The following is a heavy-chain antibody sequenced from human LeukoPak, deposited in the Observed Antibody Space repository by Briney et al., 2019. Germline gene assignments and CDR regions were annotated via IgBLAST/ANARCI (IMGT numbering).Heavy chain of an antibody. CDR3: ARTMVRGVNYYFDY. CDR2: INPSGGST. Sequence: GASVKVSCKASGYIFTSYYIHWVRQATGQGLEWMGIINPSGGSTSYEQKFQGRVTMTSQTSTSTVYMELNSLTSDDTAMYYCARTMVRGVNYYFDYWGQGTLVTVSS. CDR1: GYIFTSYY. V-gene: IGHV1-46*01. J-gene: IGHJ4*02. D-gene: IGHD3-10*01.